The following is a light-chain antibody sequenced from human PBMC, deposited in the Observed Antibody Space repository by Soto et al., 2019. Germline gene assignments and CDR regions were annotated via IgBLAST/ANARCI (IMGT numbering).Light chain of an antibody. CDR1: ATVRSK. CDR2: DAS. CDR3: QQYNHWKT. Sequence: ELVMTQSPATLSVSPGERVILSCRASATVRSKLAWSPHKPGQAPMLLIPDASTSATGIPARFSGSGSGTEFTNTISSLQSEDFAVDYGQQYNHWKTFGQGTKLESK. V-gene: IGKV3-15*01. J-gene: IGKJ2*01.